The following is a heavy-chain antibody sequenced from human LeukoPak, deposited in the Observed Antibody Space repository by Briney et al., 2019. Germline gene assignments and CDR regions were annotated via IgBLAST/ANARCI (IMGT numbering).Heavy chain of an antibody. J-gene: IGHJ4*02. CDR2: ISGSGGST. Sequence: GGSLRFSCAASGFTFSSYAMSWVRQAPGKGLEWVSAISGSGGSTYYADSEKGRFTISRDNSKNTLYLQMNSLRAEDTAVYYCATSGGPYGSGLFDYWGQGTLVTVSS. D-gene: IGHD3-10*01. CDR3: ATSGGPYGSGLFDY. CDR1: GFTFSSYA. V-gene: IGHV3-23*01.